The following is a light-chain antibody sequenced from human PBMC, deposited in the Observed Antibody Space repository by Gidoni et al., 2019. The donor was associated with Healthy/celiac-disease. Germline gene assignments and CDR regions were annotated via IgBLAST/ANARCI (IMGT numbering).Light chain of an antibody. Sequence: DIVMTQSPLSLPVTPGEPASISCRSSQSLLLSNGYSYLDWYLQKPGQSPQLLIYLGSNRASGVPDRFSGSGSGTDFTLKISRVEAEDVGVYYCMQALQTPRTFGPGTKVDIK. V-gene: IGKV2-28*01. CDR2: LGS. CDR3: MQALQTPRT. J-gene: IGKJ3*01. CDR1: QSLLLSNGYSY.